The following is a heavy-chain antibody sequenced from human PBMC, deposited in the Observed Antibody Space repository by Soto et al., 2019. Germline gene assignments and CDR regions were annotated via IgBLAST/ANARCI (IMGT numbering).Heavy chain of an antibody. D-gene: IGHD2-2*01. V-gene: IGHV4-59*01. CDR1: GGSISSYY. CDR2: IYYSGST. J-gene: IGHJ6*03. Sequence: PSETLSLTCTVSGGSISSYYWSWIRQPPGKGLEWIGYIYYSGSTNYNPSLKSRVTISVDTSKNQFSLKLSSVTAADTAVYYCARERYCSSTSCYSQPYYYMDVWDKGTTVTVSS. CDR3: ARERYCSSTSCYSQPYYYMDV.